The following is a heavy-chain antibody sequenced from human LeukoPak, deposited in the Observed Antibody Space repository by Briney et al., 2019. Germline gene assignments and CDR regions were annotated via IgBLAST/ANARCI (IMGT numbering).Heavy chain of an antibody. CDR2: VYYSGNT. Sequence: SETLSLTCTVSGASITSSYWSWIRQPPGRGLEWIGYVYYSGNTNYNPSLKSRVTLSVDMSKNQFSLKLNSVTAADTAIYYCARGYYVSRGYSNAFDIWGQGTMVTVSS. CDR1: GASITSSY. D-gene: IGHD3-22*01. J-gene: IGHJ3*02. V-gene: IGHV4-59*01. CDR3: ARGYYVSRGYSNAFDI.